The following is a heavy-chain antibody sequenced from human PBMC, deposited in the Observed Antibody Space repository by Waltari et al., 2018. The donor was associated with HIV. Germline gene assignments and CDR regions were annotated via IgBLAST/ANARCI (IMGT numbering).Heavy chain of an antibody. CDR2: IIPMSNTP. CDR1: GGAFSSYT. D-gene: IGHD3-16*01. Sequence: QVQLVQSGAEVKKPGSSVKVSCKASGGAFSSYTINWVRKAPGQGLEWLGRIIPMSNTPNNAQKFQGRGTITADKSTSTAYMELTSLRSDDTAVYYCASARETMGVDVDSWGLGTLVTVSS. CDR3: ASARETMGVDVDS. V-gene: IGHV1-69*08. J-gene: IGHJ4*02.